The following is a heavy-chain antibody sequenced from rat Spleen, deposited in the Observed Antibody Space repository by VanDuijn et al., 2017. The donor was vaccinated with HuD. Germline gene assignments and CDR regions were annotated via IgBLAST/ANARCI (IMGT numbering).Heavy chain of an antibody. V-gene: IGHV5-22*01. CDR1: GFTFSDYY. Sequence: EVQLVESGGGLVQPGRSLKLSCAASGFTFSDYYMVWVRQAPKKGLEWVASISFEGSSTYYGDSVKGRFTISRDNAKNTLYLQMDSLRSEDTATYYCARPNNYYVMDAWGQGASVTVSS. D-gene: IGHD1-10*01. CDR3: ARPNNYYVMDA. CDR2: ISFEGSST. J-gene: IGHJ4*01.